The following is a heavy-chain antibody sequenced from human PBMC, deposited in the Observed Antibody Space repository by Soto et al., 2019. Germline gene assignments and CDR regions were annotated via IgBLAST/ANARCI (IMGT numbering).Heavy chain of an antibody. Sequence: QLQLQESGPGLVKPSETLSLTCTVSGGSISSSSYYWGWIRQPPGKGLEWIGSIYYSGSTYYNPSLKSRVTISVDTSKNQFSLKLSSVTAADTAVYYCARPSILGNDYYYGMDVWGQGTTVTVSS. CDR2: IYYSGST. D-gene: IGHD2-21*01. J-gene: IGHJ6*02. CDR1: GGSISSSSYY. V-gene: IGHV4-39*01. CDR3: ARPSILGNDYYYGMDV.